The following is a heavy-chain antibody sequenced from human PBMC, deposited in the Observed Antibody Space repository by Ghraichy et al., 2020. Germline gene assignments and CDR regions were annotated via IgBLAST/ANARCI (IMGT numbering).Heavy chain of an antibody. Sequence: GGSLRLSCAASGFTFNTYAMSWVRQAPGKGLEWVSAISGSGGSTYYADSVKGRFTISRDNSKNTLYLQMNSLRAEDTAVYYCAKLDRGYCSGGTCYEDYWGQGTLVTVSS. V-gene: IGHV3-23*01. CDR2: ISGSGGST. CDR1: GFTFNTYA. D-gene: IGHD2-15*01. J-gene: IGHJ4*02. CDR3: AKLDRGYCSGGTCYEDY.